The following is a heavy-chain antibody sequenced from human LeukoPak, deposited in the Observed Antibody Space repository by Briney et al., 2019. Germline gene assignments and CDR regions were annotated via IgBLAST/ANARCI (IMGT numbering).Heavy chain of an antibody. CDR3: ARGLRGYDILTGYYRKDLDY. J-gene: IGHJ4*02. CDR2: MNPNSGNT. Sequence: EASVKVSCKASGYTFTSYDINWVRQATGQGLEWMGWMNPNSGNTGYAQKFQGRVTMTRNTSISTAYMELSSLRSEDTAVYYCARGLRGYDILTGYYRKDLDYWGQGTLVTVSS. V-gene: IGHV1-8*01. D-gene: IGHD3-9*01. CDR1: GYTFTSYD.